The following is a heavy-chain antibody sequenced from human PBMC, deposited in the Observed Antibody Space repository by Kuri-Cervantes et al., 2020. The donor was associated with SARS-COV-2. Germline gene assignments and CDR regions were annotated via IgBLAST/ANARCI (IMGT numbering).Heavy chain of an antibody. Sequence: LSLTCAASGFNFSRTDMHWVRQAPGKGLEWVAVISHDGKNKKCIASGKSRFTISRDNSQNTLYLHMNSLRAEDTAVYYCASLTVTPWGQGTLVTVSS. CDR2: ISHDGKNK. D-gene: IGHD4-17*01. CDR1: GFNFSRTD. CDR3: ASLTVTP. V-gene: IGHV3-30*03. J-gene: IGHJ5*02.